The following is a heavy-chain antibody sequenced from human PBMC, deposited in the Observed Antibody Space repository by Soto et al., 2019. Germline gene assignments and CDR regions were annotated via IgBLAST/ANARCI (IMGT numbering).Heavy chain of an antibody. CDR3: AQRQLVTFFGWVTQTDVWFHS. CDR2: VYWDDDK. CDR1: GFSLSTSGAA. V-gene: IGHV2-5*02. J-gene: IGHJ5*01. Sequence: QITLKESGPTLVNPTQTLTLTCTFSGFSLSTSGAAVGWIRQPPGKALEWHALVYWDDDKRYSPSIKNRVTITKYSSKNQVVLTLTNAEPMDTSTYYCAQRQLVTFFGWVTQTDVWFHSWGQGTLVTVPS. D-gene: IGHD3-9*01.